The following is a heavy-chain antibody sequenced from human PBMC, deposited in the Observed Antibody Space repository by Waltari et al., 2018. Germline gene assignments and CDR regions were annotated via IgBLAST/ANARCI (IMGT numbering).Heavy chain of an antibody. CDR3: GGGGLDGAAY. CDR1: AFTFNTFW. V-gene: IGHV3-74*01. CDR2: INNDGTYT. J-gene: IGHJ4*02. Sequence: EVQLMESGGDLVQPGGSLRLSCVVSAFTFNTFWINWVRQAPGKGLVWGARINNDGTYTTYADTVKGRFTSSRDNAKNTLYLQMNSLRVEDTAVYYCGGGGLDGAAYWGQGTLVNVSS. D-gene: IGHD3-16*01.